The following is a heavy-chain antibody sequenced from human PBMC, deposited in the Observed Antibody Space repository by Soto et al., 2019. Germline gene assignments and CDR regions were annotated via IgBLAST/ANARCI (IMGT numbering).Heavy chain of an antibody. J-gene: IGHJ5*02. Sequence: QVQLVQSGAEVKKPGASVKVSCKASADTFNSYSLSSLRQSPGQRLEWMGGITPVFGTADYAQSFEDRLTITADDSTRTVYVELSSLRSDDTPVSSCARSLEGTTVTNCFAHWGQGALVNVSS. CDR3: ARSLEGTTVTNCFAH. CDR2: ITPVFGTA. D-gene: IGHD4-17*01. CDR1: ADTFNSYS. V-gene: IGHV1-69*01.